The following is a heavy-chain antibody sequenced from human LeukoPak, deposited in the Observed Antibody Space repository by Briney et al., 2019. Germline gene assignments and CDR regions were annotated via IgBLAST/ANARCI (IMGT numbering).Heavy chain of an antibody. CDR2: INHSGSS. J-gene: IGHJ4*02. CDR1: GGFFSGYY. D-gene: IGHD6-13*01. V-gene: IGHV4-34*01. Sequence: SETLSLTCAVYGGFFSGYYWSWIRQPPGKGLEWIGEINHSGSSNYNPSLKSRVTISVDTSKNQFSLKLSSVTAADTAVYYCARLLMGIAAAATYFDYWGQGTLVTVSS. CDR3: ARLLMGIAAAATYFDY.